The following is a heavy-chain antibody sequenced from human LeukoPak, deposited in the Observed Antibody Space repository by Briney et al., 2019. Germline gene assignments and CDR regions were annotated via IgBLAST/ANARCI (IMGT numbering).Heavy chain of an antibody. J-gene: IGHJ4*02. V-gene: IGHV4-39*01. CDR1: GGSISSSSYY. CDR2: IYYSGST. Sequence: SETLSLTCTVSGGSISSSSYYWGWIRQPPGKGLEWIGSIYYSGSTYYNPSLKSRVTISVDTSKNQFSLKLSSVTAADTAVYYCARHSNARQLVYYFDYWGQGTLVTVSS. D-gene: IGHD6-13*01. CDR3: ARHSNARQLVYYFDY.